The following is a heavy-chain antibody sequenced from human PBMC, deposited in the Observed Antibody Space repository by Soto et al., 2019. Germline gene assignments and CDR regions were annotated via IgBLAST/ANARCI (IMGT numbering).Heavy chain of an antibody. J-gene: IGHJ4*02. Sequence: QVQLRESGPGLVKPSQTLSLTCTVSGDTIYSDNYYWTWIRQPPGRGLELIAYIYYSGKTYYNPSLKRRTIISVDTAKKQFSLGLSSVTAADAAVYFCASGASMLPSILTSPLDFWGQGILVTVSS. V-gene: IGHV4-30-4*01. CDR3: ASGASMLPSILTSPLDF. CDR2: IYYSGKT. D-gene: IGHD2-15*01. CDR1: GDTIYSDNYY.